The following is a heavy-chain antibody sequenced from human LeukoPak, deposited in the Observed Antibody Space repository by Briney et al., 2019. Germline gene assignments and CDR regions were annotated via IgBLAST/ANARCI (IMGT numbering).Heavy chain of an antibody. J-gene: IGHJ3*02. D-gene: IGHD6-19*01. CDR2: INPNSGGT. Sequence: ASVKVSCKASGYTFTGYYMHWVRQAPGQGLEGMGRINPNSGGTNYAQKFQGRVTMTRDTSITTAYMDLSRLRSDDTAVYYCARGYNNGFDAFDIWGQGTMVTVSS. V-gene: IGHV1-2*06. CDR1: GYTFTGYY. CDR3: ARGYNNGFDAFDI.